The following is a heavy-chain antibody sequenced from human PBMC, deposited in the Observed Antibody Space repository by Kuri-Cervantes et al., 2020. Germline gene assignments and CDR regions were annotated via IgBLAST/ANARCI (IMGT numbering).Heavy chain of an antibody. CDR1: GGSVSSGSYW. CDR3: ARDSVSASRYHYYYMDV. V-gene: IGHV4-61*02. Sequence: SETLSLTCTVSGGSVSSGSYWWSWIRQSAGKGLEWIGRIYTSGHTNYNPSLVSRVTISVDESKNQLSLTLSTVTAADTALYYCARDSVSASRYHYYYMDVWGKGTAVTVSS. D-gene: IGHD6-25*01. CDR2: IYTSGHT. J-gene: IGHJ6*03.